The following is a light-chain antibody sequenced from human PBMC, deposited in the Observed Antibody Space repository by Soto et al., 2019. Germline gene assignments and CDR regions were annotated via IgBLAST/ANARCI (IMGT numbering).Light chain of an antibody. CDR1: QSVLYSSNNKNY. V-gene: IGKV4-1*01. CDR3: HQYFTTPYT. J-gene: IGKJ2*01. CDR2: WAS. Sequence: DIVMTQSPDSLAVSLGERATINCKSSQSVLYSSNNKNYLAWYQQKPGQPPKLIIYWASTRESGVPDRFSGGGSGTDFTLTISSLQAEDVAVYYCHQYFTTPYTFGQGTRLEDK.